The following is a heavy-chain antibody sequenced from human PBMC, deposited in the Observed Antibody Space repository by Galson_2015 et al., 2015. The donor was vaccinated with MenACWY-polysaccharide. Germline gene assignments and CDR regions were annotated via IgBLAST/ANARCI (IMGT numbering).Heavy chain of an antibody. Sequence: SLRLSCAASGLTFNNNWIHWVRHAPGKGLAWVSRINSDGSSTAYADSVKGRFTISRDNAKNTLFLQMNSLRVEYTAVYFCVGPLGRAGTDAYGMDAWCQGATVPVSS. D-gene: IGHD5-24*01. V-gene: IGHV3-74*01. CDR1: GLTFNNNW. CDR2: INSDGSST. CDR3: VGPLGRAGTDAYGMDA. J-gene: IGHJ6*02.